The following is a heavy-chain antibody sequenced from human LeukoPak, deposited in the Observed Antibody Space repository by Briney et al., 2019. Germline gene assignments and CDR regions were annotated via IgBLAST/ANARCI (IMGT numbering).Heavy chain of an antibody. V-gene: IGHV3-30*04. CDR2: TSFDESNK. D-gene: IGHD6-19*01. CDR3: ARAKRFSSGWLDCFDY. CDR1: GFTFSGDS. Sequence: PGRSLRLSCAGFGFTFSGDSIHWVRQAPGKGLEWVAVTSFDESNKYYADSVKGRFTISRDNSMNTVYLQMYSLRDGDTAVYYCARAKRFSSGWLDCFDYWGQGTLVTVSS. J-gene: IGHJ4*02.